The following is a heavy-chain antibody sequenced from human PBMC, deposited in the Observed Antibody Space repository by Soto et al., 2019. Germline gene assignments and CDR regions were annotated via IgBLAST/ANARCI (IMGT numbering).Heavy chain of an antibody. D-gene: IGHD3-22*01. CDR3: ARLGGYYQAFDN. CDR2: IYYTGTT. Sequence: SETLSLTCTVSGGSIRDYYWSWIRQPPGKGLEWIGYIYYTGTTTYNPSIKSRLTISEDTSKNQFSLKLRSVTSADTAVYYCARLGGYYQAFDNWGQGTLVTVSS. CDR1: GGSIRDYY. V-gene: IGHV4-59*08. J-gene: IGHJ4*02.